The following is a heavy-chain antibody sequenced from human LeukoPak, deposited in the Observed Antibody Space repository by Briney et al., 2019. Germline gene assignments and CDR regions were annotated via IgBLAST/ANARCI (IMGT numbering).Heavy chain of an antibody. V-gene: IGHV1-2*02. D-gene: IGHD2-15*01. J-gene: IGHJ4*02. CDR3: AREGCSGGSCYFDY. Sequence: ASVKVSCKASGYTFTGYYMHWVRQAPGQGLEWMGWINPNSGGTNYAQKFQGRVTLTRYTSTSTAYMELSRLRSDDTAVYYCAREGCSGGSCYFDYWGQGTLVTVSS. CDR2: INPNSGGT. CDR1: GYTFTGYY.